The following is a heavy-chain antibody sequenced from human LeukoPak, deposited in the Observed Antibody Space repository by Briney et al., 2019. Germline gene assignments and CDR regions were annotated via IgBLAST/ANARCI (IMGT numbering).Heavy chain of an antibody. CDR3: ARARDYGDYY. D-gene: IGHD4-17*01. V-gene: IGHV4-39*07. CDR1: GGSISSSSYY. J-gene: IGHJ4*02. Sequence: PSETLSLTCTVSGGSISSSSYYWGWIRQPPGKGLEWIGSIYYSGSTYYNPSLKSRVTISVDTSKNQFSLKLSSVTAADTAVYYCARARDYGDYYWGQGTLVTVSS. CDR2: IYYSGST.